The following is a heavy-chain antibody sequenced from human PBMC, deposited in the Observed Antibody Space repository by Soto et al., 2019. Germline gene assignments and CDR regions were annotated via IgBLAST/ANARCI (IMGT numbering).Heavy chain of an antibody. V-gene: IGHV4-30-4*01. CDR2: IYYSGST. CDR3: ARGLGGNFDY. Sequence: SETLSLTCTVSGGSISSGDYYWSWIRQPPGKGLEWIGYIYYSGSTYYNPSLKSRVTISVDKSKNQFSLKLSSVTAADTAVYYCARGLGGNFDYWGQGTLVTVSS. J-gene: IGHJ4*02. CDR1: GGSISSGDYY.